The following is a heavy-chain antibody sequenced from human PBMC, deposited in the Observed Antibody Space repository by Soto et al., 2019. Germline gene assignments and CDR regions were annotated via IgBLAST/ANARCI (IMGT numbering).Heavy chain of an antibody. V-gene: IGHV3-20*01. CDR2: INWNGGST. CDR3: ARGGIAAAVFDYYYMHV. CDR1: GFTFDDYG. Sequence: EVQLVESGGGVVRPGGSLRLSCAASGFTFDDYGMSWVRQAPGKGLEWVSGINWNGGSTGYADSVKGRFTISRDNAKNSLYLQMNSLRAEDTALYHCARGGIAAAVFDYYYMHVWGKGTTVTVSS. J-gene: IGHJ6*03. D-gene: IGHD6-13*01.